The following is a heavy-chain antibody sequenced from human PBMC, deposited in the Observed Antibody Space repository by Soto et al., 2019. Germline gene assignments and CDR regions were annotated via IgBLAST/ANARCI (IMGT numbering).Heavy chain of an antibody. D-gene: IGHD4-17*01. J-gene: IGHJ4*02. Sequence: PSETLSLTCAIYGESFSGYPWSWIRQSPGKGLEWIGEINHSGSTNYNPSLKSRVTISLNTSESFFSLRLSSVTAADTAVYFCARDRYGGPLGFDYWGQGALVTVSS. CDR3: ARDRYGGPLGFDY. CDR2: INHSGST. V-gene: IGHV4-34*01. CDR1: GESFSGYP.